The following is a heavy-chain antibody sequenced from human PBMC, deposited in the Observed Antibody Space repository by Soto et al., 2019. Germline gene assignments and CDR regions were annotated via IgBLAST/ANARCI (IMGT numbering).Heavy chain of an antibody. J-gene: IGHJ4*02. Sequence: AGGSLRLSCAASGFTFSSYSMNWVRPAPGKGLEWVSSISSSSSYIYYADSVKGRFTISRDNAKNSLYLQMNSLRAEDTAVYYCARDLSHYTVDDYFDYWGQGTLVTVSS. D-gene: IGHD3-3*01. V-gene: IGHV3-21*01. CDR1: GFTFSSYS. CDR3: ARDLSHYTVDDYFDY. CDR2: ISSSSSYI.